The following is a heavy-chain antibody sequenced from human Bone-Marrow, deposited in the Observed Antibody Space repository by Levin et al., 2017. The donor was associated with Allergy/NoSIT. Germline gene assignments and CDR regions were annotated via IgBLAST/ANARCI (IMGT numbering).Heavy chain of an antibody. V-gene: IGHV1-8*01. J-gene: IGHJ5*01. CDR2: VNPSDDT. Sequence: PGESLKISCKTSGYTFNNYDINWVRQAAGQGPEWMGWVNPSDDTGYSQNFRGRVTMTRDASISTAYMELRSLTSEDTAVYYWVRGREYHDMNNYFFWYWCDSWGQGTLVTVSS. D-gene: IGHD3/OR15-3a*01. CDR3: VRGREYHDMNNYFFWYWCDS. CDR1: GYTFNNYD.